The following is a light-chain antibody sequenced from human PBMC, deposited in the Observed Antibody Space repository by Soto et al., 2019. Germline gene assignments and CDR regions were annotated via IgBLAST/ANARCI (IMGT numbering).Light chain of an antibody. J-gene: IGLJ2*01. CDR2: EVS. CDR3: SSYAGSNKGV. CDR1: SSDVGGYNF. Sequence: QSVLTQPPSASGSPGQSVTISCTGTSSDVGGYNFVSRYQQHPGKAPKLMIYEVSKRPSGVPDRFSGSKSGNTASLTVSGLQAEDEADYYCSSYAGSNKGVFGGGTKVTVL. V-gene: IGLV2-8*01.